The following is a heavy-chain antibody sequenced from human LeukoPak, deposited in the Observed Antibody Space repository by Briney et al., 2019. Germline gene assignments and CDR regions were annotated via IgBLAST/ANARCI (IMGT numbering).Heavy chain of an antibody. CDR1: GGSISSYY. V-gene: IGHV4-4*09. D-gene: IGHD3-3*01. CDR2: IYTSGST. J-gene: IGHJ4*02. CDR3: ASASQYYDFWSGYYYYFDY. Sequence: PSETLSLTCTVSGGSISSYYWSWIRQPPGKGLEWIGYIYTSGSTNYNPSLKSRVTISVDTSKNQFSLKLSSVTAADTAVYYCASASQYYDFWSGYYYYFDYWGQGTLVTVSS.